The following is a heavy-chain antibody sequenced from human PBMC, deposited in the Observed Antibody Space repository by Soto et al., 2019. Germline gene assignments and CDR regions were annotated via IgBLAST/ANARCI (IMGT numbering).Heavy chain of an antibody. CDR1: GGSISSYY. Sequence: SETLSLTCTVSGGSISSYYWSWIRQPPGKGLEWIGYIYYSGSTNYNPSLKSRVTISVDTSKNQFSLKLSSVTAADTAVYYCARDPGDDYGDYFDYWGQGTLVTVSS. V-gene: IGHV4-59*01. D-gene: IGHD4-17*01. CDR2: IYYSGST. J-gene: IGHJ4*02. CDR3: ARDPGDDYGDYFDY.